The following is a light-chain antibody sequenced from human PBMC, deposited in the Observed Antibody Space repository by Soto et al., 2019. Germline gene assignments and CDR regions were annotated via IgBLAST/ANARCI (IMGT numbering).Light chain of an antibody. CDR2: DTS. CDR1: QSVSSN. CDR3: QQYNNWPPIT. Sequence: EIVMTQTPATLSVSPGERATLSCRASQSVSSNLAWYQQKRGQAPRLLIYDTSTRATGIPARFSGSGSGTEFTLTISSLQSEDFAVYYCQQYNNWPPITFGQGTRLEIK. J-gene: IGKJ5*01. V-gene: IGKV3-15*01.